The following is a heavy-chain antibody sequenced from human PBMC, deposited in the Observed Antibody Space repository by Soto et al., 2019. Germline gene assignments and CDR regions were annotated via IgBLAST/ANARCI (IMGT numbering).Heavy chain of an antibody. D-gene: IGHD6-13*01. CDR1: GDSISSRSYY. V-gene: IGHV4-39*01. CDR3: ARFSWYDGDSITNYYMDL. CDR2: ISYTGNT. Sequence: LQESGPGLVKPSETLSLTCSVFGDSISSRSYYWAWIRRPPGMGLEWIASISYTGNTYYNPSLTSRAAISGDTSKNQFSLKLSFVTAADTAVYYCARFSWYDGDSITNYYMDLWGNGATVTVSS. J-gene: IGHJ6*03.